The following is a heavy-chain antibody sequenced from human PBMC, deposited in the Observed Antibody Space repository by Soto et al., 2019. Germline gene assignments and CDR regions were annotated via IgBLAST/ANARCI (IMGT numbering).Heavy chain of an antibody. J-gene: IGHJ4*02. CDR3: ATSQKGYNWNYFDH. D-gene: IGHD1-20*01. CDR1: GASISGSYYY. Sequence: SETLSLTCAVSGASISGSYYYWAWLRQSPGKGPEWIGSVFYTGFTSYNPSLESRVSVSVDTSKSQFSLKLSAVTAAGTAVYYCATSQKGYNWNYFDHWGQGALVTVSS. CDR2: VFYTGFT. V-gene: IGHV4-39*01.